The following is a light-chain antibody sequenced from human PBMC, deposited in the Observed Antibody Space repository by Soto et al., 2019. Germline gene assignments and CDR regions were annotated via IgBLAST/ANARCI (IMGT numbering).Light chain of an antibody. CDR1: SSNIGAGYD. J-gene: IGLJ2*01. CDR3: QSYDSSLSGSDVV. V-gene: IGLV1-40*01. Sequence: QSVLTQPPSVSGAPGQRVTISCTGSSSNIGAGYDVHWYQQLPGTAPKLLIYGNSNRPSGVPVRFSGSKSGTSASLAITGLQAEDEADYYCQSYDSSLSGSDVVFGGGTQLTVL. CDR2: GNS.